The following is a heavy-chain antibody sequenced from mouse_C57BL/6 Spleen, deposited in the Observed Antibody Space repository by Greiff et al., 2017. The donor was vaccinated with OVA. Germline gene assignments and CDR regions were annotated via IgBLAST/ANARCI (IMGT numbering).Heavy chain of an antibody. J-gene: IGHJ3*01. CDR2: ILPGSGST. CDR1: GNTFTGYW. V-gene: IGHV1-9*01. CDR3: ASPHGLRFIWFAS. D-gene: IGHD2-4*01. Sequence: QVQLQQSGTELMKPGASVILSCKASGNTFTGYWIEWVKQRPGPGLEWIGEILPGSGSTTYNEKFKGKATFTADTSSNTAYMQLSSLTSEDSAIYYCASPHGLRFIWFASWGQGTLVTVSA.